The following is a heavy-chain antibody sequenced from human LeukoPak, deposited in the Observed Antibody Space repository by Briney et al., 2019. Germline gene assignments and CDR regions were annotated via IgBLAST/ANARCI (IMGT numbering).Heavy chain of an antibody. J-gene: IGHJ6*02. CDR2: ISSSSSYI. Sequence: GGSLRLSCAASGFTFSSYSMNWVRQAPGKGLEWVSSISSSSSYIYYADSVKGRFTISRDNAKNSLYLQMNSLRAEDTAVYYCARDRTTVIPYYYYGMDVWGQGTTVTVS. CDR3: ARDRTTVIPYYYYGMDV. CDR1: GFTFSSYS. V-gene: IGHV3-21*01. D-gene: IGHD4-17*01.